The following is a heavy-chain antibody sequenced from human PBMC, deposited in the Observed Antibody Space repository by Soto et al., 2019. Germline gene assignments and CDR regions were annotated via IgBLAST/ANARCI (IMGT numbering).Heavy chain of an antibody. Sequence: QVQLVESGGGVVQPGRSLRLSCAASGFTFSSYGMHWVRQAPGKGLEWVAVIWYDGSNKYYADSVKGRFTISRDNSKSTLYLQMNSLRAEDTAVYYCARDFYMREPNYFDYWGQGTLVTVSS. J-gene: IGHJ4*02. CDR1: GFTFSSYG. V-gene: IGHV3-33*01. CDR2: IWYDGSNK. CDR3: ARDFYMREPNYFDY. D-gene: IGHD1-1*01.